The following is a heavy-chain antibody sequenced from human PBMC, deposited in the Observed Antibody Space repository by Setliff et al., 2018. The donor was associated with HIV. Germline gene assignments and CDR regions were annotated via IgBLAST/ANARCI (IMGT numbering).Heavy chain of an antibody. V-gene: IGHV1-18*01. CDR2: ISAYNGNT. D-gene: IGHD2-15*01. Sequence: ASVKVSCKASGYTFTGYGISWVRQAPGQGLEWMGWISAYNGNTNYSQKLQGRVTMTTDPSTSTAYKELRSLRSDDTAVYYGARDGVCSGGSCYPAGLLDYWGQGTLVTVSS. CDR1: GYTFTGYG. CDR3: ARDGVCSGGSCYPAGLLDY. J-gene: IGHJ4*02.